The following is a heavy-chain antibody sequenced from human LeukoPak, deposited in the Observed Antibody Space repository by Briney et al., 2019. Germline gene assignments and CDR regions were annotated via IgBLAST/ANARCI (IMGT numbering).Heavy chain of an antibody. D-gene: IGHD3-22*01. CDR3: ARGHSSGYPYYFDY. CDR1: GGSISSYY. Sequence: SETLSLTCTDSGGSISSYYWSWIRQPPGKGLEWIGYIYYSGSTNYNPSLKSRVTIPVDTSKNQFSLKLSSVTAADTAVYYCARGHSSGYPYYFDYWGQGTLVTVSS. V-gene: IGHV4-59*01. CDR2: IYYSGST. J-gene: IGHJ4*02.